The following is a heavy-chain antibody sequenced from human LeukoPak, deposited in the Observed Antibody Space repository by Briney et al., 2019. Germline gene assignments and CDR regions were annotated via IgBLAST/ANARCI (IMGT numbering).Heavy chain of an antibody. Sequence: GRSLRLSCAASGFTFSSYGMHWVRQAPGKGLEWVAVISYDGSNKYYADSVKGRFTISRDNSKNTLYLQMNSLRAEDTAVYYCAKDPWGSGYAYYFDYWGQGTTVTVSS. CDR3: AKDPWGSGYAYYFDY. CDR2: ISYDGSNK. J-gene: IGHJ4*03. V-gene: IGHV3-30*18. D-gene: IGHD5-12*01. CDR1: GFTFSSYG.